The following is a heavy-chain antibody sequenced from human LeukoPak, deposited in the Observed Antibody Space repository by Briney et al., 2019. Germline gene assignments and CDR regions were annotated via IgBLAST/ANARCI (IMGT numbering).Heavy chain of an antibody. CDR3: ARDLTSTIWFGELGAFDI. CDR1: GFTFSSYS. Sequence: GGSLRLSCAASGFTFSSYSMNWVRQAPGKGLEWVSSISSSSSYIYYTDSVKGRFTISRDNAKNSLYLQMNSLRAEDTAVYYCARDLTSTIWFGELGAFDIWGQGTMVTVSS. J-gene: IGHJ3*02. CDR2: ISSSSSYI. D-gene: IGHD3-10*01. V-gene: IGHV3-21*01.